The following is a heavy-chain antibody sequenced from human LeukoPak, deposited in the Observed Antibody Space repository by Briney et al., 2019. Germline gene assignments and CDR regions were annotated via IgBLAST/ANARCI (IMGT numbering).Heavy chain of an antibody. CDR1: GFSFSSYW. CDR3: ARTVRAHPPADF. V-gene: IGHV3-74*01. CDR2: INSDGSST. J-gene: IGHJ4*02. D-gene: IGHD3-3*01. Sequence: GGSLRLSCAASGFSFSSYWMHWVRQAPGKGLVWVSRINSDGSSTTYADSVKGRSSISRDNAKNTLYLHLNSLRAEDTGVYYCARTVRAHPPADFWGQGTLVTVSS.